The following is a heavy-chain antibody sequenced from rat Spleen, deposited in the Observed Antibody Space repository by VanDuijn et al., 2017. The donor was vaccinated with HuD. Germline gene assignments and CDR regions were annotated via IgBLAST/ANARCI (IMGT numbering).Heavy chain of an antibody. V-gene: IGHV5-31*01. CDR1: GFTFNDYW. Sequence: EVQLVESGGGLIQPGRSLKLSCIASGFTFNDYWMTWIRQAPGEGLEWVASITNTGNTPYYQGSVKGRFTIARDNAKSTLYLQMSTLRSEDTATYYCARLFGGYSGGTYFDYWGQGVMVTVSS. D-gene: IGHD1-11*01. J-gene: IGHJ2*01. CDR3: ARLFGGYSGGTYFDY. CDR2: ITNTGNTP.